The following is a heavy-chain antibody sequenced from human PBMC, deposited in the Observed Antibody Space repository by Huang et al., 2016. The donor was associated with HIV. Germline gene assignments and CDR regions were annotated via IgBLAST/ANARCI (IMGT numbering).Heavy chain of an antibody. V-gene: IGHV4-34*01. D-gene: IGHD1-1*01. J-gene: IGHJ3*02. CDR2: INHSGST. CDR1: GGSFSGYY. Sequence: QVQLQQWGAGLLKPSETLSLTCAVYGGSFSGYYWSWIRPSPGQGLEWSGEINHSGSTSYNPALKSRLTISGDTSKNQFSLKLSSVTAADTAVYYCARERMMSWLDDHDAFDIWGQGTMVTVSS. CDR3: ARERMMSWLDDHDAFDI.